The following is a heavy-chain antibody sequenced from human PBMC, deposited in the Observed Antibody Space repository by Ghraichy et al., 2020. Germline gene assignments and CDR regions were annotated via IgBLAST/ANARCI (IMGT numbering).Heavy chain of an antibody. V-gene: IGHV4-34*01. CDR3: ARGHDCGVKGRFDP. CDR2: INHSGST. CDR1: GGSFSGYY. Sequence: SETLSLTCAVYGGSFSGYYWSWIRQPPGKGLEWIGEINHSGSTNYNPSLKSRVTISVDTSKNQFSLKLSSVTAADTAVYYCARGHDCGVKGRFDPWGQGTLVTVSS. J-gene: IGHJ5*02. D-gene: IGHD2-21*02.